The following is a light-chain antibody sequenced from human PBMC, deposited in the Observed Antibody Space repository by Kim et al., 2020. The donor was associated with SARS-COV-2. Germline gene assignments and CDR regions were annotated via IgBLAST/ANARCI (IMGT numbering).Light chain of an antibody. J-gene: IGLJ2*01. Sequence: QSVLTQPPSVSGAPGQRVTISCTGSSSNIGAGYDVHWYQQLPGTAPKLLIYGNSNRPSGVPDRFSGSKSGTSASLAITGLQAEDEVDYYCQSYDSSLSAVVFGGGTQLTVL. CDR3: QSYDSSLSAVV. CDR2: GNS. V-gene: IGLV1-40*01. CDR1: SSNIGAGYD.